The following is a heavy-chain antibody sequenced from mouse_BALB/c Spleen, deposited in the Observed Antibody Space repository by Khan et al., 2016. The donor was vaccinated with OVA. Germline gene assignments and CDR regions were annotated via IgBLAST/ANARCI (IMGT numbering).Heavy chain of an antibody. CDR3: ARTGVRRGYFDV. CDR1: GFTFSSYA. J-gene: IGHJ1*01. V-gene: IGHV5-9-3*01. D-gene: IGHD2-14*01. CDR2: ISSGGNYT. Sequence: EVELVESGGGLVKPGGSLKLSCAASGFTFSSYAMSWVRQTPEKRLEWVATISSGGNYTYYPDSVKGRFTISRDNAKNTLYLQMSSLRSEDTAMYYWARTGVRRGYFDVWGAGTTVTVSS.